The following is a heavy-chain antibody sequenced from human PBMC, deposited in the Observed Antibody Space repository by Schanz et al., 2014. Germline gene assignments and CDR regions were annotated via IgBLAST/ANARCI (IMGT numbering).Heavy chain of an antibody. CDR3: ARDLNRCGGDCYSG. CDR1: GFTVNNYA. D-gene: IGHD2-21*02. V-gene: IGHV3-23*01. CDR2: ITRQGTT. J-gene: IGHJ4*02. Sequence: EVHLLESGGGLVQPGGSLRLSCTVSGFTVNNYAMNWVRQAPGRGLEWVSGITRQGTTYYADFVKGRFSISRDLSSNTLYLQMNSLRAEDTAVYYCARDLNRCGGDCYSGWGQGTLVTVSS.